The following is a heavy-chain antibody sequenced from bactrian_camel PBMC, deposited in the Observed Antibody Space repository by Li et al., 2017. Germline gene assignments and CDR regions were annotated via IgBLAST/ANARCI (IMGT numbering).Heavy chain of an antibody. CDR3: AADPYPCTVVVGPLSHYPY. Sequence: VQLVESGGALVQPGGSLRLSCAASGYTYSSHCMGWFRQAPGKEREGVAVADSRGTASYTETAKGRFTISKDRAKNTLYLQMNSLKPEDTAMYYCAADPYPCTVVVGPLSHYPYWGQETQVTVS. J-gene: IGHJ4*01. D-gene: IGHD6*01. CDR1: GYTYSSHC. V-gene: IGHV3S53*01. CDR2: ADSRGTA.